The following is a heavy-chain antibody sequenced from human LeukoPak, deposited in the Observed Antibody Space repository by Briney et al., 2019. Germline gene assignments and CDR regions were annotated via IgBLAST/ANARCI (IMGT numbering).Heavy chain of an antibody. V-gene: IGHV3-21*01. CDR1: GFTFSSYS. Sequence: PGGSLRLSCAASGFTFSSYSMKWVRQAPGKGLEWVSSISSSSSYIYYADSVKGRFTISRDNAKNSLYLQMNSLRAEDTAVYYCARDDSDTAMVVDYWGQGTLVTVSS. CDR3: ARDDSDTAMVVDY. CDR2: ISSSSSYI. J-gene: IGHJ4*02. D-gene: IGHD5-18*01.